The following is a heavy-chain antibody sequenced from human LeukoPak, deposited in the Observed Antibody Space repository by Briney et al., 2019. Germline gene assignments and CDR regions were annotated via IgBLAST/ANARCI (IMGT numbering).Heavy chain of an antibody. CDR2: IYTSGST. Sequence: SETLSLTCTVSGGSISSYYWSWIRQPAGKGLECIGRIYTSGSTNYNPSLKTRVTMSVDTSQNQFSLKPSSVTAAETAVYLFARGPLRYYFVYWGQGTHVTVSS. CDR3: ARGPLRYYFVY. J-gene: IGHJ4*02. V-gene: IGHV4-4*07. CDR1: GGSISSYY.